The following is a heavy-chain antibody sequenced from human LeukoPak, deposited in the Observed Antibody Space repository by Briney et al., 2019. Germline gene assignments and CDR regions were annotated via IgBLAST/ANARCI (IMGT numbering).Heavy chain of an antibody. Sequence: GGSLRLSCAASGFTFSSYSMNWVRQAPGKGLEWVSSISSSSSYIYYADSVKGRFTISRDNAKNSLYLQMNSLRAEDTAVYYCARACRLRYFDCSVEMFDPWGQGTLVTVSS. CDR3: ARACRLRYFDCSVEMFDP. CDR1: GFTFSSYS. CDR2: ISSSSSYI. D-gene: IGHD3-9*01. J-gene: IGHJ5*02. V-gene: IGHV3-21*01.